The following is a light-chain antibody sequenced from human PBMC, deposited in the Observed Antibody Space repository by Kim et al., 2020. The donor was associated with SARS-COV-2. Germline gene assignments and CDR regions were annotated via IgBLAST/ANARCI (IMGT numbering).Light chain of an antibody. J-gene: IGKJ1*01. CDR2: GAS. CDR3: QQYGSSPRT. Sequence: SPGERATLSCRASQSVSSNFLAWYQQRPGQAPRLLIYGASSRAIGIPDRFSGSGSGTDFTLTISRLEPEDFAVYYCQQYGSSPRTFGQGTKVDIK. CDR1: QSVSSNF. V-gene: IGKV3-20*01.